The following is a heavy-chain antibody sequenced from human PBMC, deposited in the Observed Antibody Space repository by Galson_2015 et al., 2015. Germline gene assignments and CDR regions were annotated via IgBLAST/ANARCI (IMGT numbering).Heavy chain of an antibody. D-gene: IGHD3-22*01. CDR3: ARDYYDASGFILYYYNFFGMDV. Sequence: SLRLSCAASGFTFINYAIHWVRQAPGKGLEWVAVISYDGSNKYYADSVKGRFTISRDNSKNTLYLQMDSLRADDTAVYYCARDYYDASGFILYYYNFFGMDVWGQGTTVTVSS. CDR2: ISYDGSNK. CDR1: GFTFINYA. J-gene: IGHJ6*02. V-gene: IGHV3-30-3*01.